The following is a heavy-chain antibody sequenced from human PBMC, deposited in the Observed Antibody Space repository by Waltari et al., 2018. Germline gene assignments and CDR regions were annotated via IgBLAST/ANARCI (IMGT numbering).Heavy chain of an antibody. D-gene: IGHD2-15*01. V-gene: IGHV4-4*02. CDR1: GVSMTNTDF. CDR3: ARDRGRGLYLDS. Sequence: QLQLQESGPGLVKPSGTLSLTCAVSGVSMTNTDFWSWVRQPPGKGLEWIGQIHRSGRTNYNPSFASRVSMSIDTSNNHLSLMVTSATAADTAVYYCARDRGRGLYLDSWGQGTLVTVSP. CDR2: IHRSGRT. J-gene: IGHJ4*02.